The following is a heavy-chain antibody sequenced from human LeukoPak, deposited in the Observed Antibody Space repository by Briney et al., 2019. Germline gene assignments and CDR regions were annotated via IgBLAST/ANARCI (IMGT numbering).Heavy chain of an antibody. Sequence: SETLSLTCAVYGGSFSGYYWSWIRQPPGKGLEWIGEINHSGSTNYNPSLKSRVTISVDTSKNQFSLKLSSVTAADTAVYYCARGLLRIAARFWTDNGGQGTLVTVSS. V-gene: IGHV4-34*01. CDR2: INHSGST. D-gene: IGHD6-6*01. CDR1: GGSFSGYY. J-gene: IGHJ4*02. CDR3: ARGLLRIAARFWTDN.